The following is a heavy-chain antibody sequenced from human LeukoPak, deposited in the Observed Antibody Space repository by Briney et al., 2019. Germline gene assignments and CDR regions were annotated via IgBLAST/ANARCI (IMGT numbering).Heavy chain of an antibody. V-gene: IGHV3-21*01. CDR3: AKDSSSSNPYYGMDV. Sequence: GGSLRLSCAASGFTFSSYSMNWVRQAPGKGLEWVSSISSSSSYIYYEDSVKGRFTISRDNAKNSLYLQMNSLRAEDTAVYYCAKDSSSSNPYYGMDVWGQGTTVTVSS. CDR1: GFTFSSYS. D-gene: IGHD6-6*01. J-gene: IGHJ6*02. CDR2: ISSSSSYI.